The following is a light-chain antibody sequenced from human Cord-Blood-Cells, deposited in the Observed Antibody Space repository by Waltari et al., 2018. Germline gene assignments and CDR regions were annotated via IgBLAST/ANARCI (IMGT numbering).Light chain of an antibody. J-gene: IGKJ4*01. V-gene: IGKV1-8*01. CDR3: QQYYSYPLT. CDR1: QGISSY. CDR2: AAS. Sequence: AIRMTQSPSSFSASTGDSVTITCRASQGISSYLAWYQQKPGKAPKLLIYAASTLKSGVPSRFSGSGSGTDFTLTIGCLQSEDFATYYCQQYYSYPLTFGGGTKVEIK.